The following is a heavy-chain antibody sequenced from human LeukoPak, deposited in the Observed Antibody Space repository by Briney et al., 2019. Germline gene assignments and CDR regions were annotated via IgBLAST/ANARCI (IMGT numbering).Heavy chain of an antibody. CDR1: GGTFSSYA. D-gene: IGHD2-2*02. CDR3: ARRYCSSTSCYTHWFDP. J-gene: IGHJ5*02. Sequence: KVSCKASGGTFSSYAISWVRQAAGQGLEGMGGIIPIFGTANYAQKFQGRVTITADESTSTAYMELSSLRSEDTAVYYCARRYCSSTSCYTHWFDPWGQGTLVTVSS. V-gene: IGHV1-69*01. CDR2: IIPIFGTA.